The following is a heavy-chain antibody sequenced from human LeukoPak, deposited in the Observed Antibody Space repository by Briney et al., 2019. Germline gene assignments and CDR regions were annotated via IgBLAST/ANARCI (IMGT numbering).Heavy chain of an antibody. D-gene: IGHD3-22*01. J-gene: IGHJ1*01. V-gene: IGHV3-74*01. CDR1: GFTFSTYW. CDR3: ARAPSEIGGYYPEYFRH. Sequence: PGGSLRLSCAASGFTFSTYWMHWVRQAPGKGLVWVSRIKSDGGTNYAGSVKGRFTISRGNAKKTVSLQMNSLRPEDTGVYYCARAPSEIGGYYPEYFRHWGQGTLVTVSS. CDR2: IKSDGGT.